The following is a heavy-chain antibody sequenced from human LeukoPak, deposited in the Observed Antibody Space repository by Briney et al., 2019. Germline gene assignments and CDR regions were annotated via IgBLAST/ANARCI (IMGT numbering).Heavy chain of an antibody. CDR1: GFTFSSYW. CDR2: INNGGSTT. J-gene: IGHJ4*02. V-gene: IGHV3-74*01. CDR3: ARRAPTRYFDY. Sequence: PGGSLRLSCAASGFTFSSYWMHWVRQAPGKGLVWVSAINNGGSTTAYPDSVKGRFTISRDNAKNTLYLQMNSLRAEDTAVYYCARRAPTRYFDYWGQGTLVTVSS. D-gene: IGHD5-24*01.